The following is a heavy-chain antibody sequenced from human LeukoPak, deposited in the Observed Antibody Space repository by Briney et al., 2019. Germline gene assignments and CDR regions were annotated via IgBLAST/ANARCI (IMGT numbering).Heavy chain of an antibody. D-gene: IGHD3-22*01. CDR2: ISGSGGNT. CDR3: AKGHTYYYDSSGLSYFDY. V-gene: IGHV3-23*01. J-gene: IGHJ4*02. CDR1: GFTFSSYA. Sequence: GGSLRLSCAASGFTFSSYAMTWVRQAPGKGLEWVSGISGSGGNTYYTDSVRGRFTISRDNSKNTLYLQMNSLRAEDTAVYYCAKGHTYYYDSSGLSYFDYWGQGTLVTVSS.